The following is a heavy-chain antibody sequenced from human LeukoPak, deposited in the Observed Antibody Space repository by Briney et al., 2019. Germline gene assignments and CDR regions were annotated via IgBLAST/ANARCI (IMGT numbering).Heavy chain of an antibody. J-gene: IGHJ6*02. CDR3: ARILGYCSGGSCYSGYYYYYGMDV. CDR1: GGSISSGGYY. D-gene: IGHD2-15*01. Sequence: PSETLSLTCTVSGGSISSGGYYWSWIRQHPGKGLEWIGYIYYSGSTYYNPSLKSRLTISVDTSKNQFSLKLSSVTAADTAVYYCARILGYCSGGSCYSGYYYYYGMDVWGQGTTVTVSS. V-gene: IGHV4-31*03. CDR2: IYYSGST.